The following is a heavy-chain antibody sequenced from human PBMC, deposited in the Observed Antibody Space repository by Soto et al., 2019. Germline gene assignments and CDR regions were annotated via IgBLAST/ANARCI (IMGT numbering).Heavy chain of an antibody. V-gene: IGHV4-30-4*01. Sequence: SETLSLTCTVSGGSISSGDYYWSLIRQPPGKGLEWIGYIYYSGSTYYNPSLKSRVTISVDTSKNQFSLKLSSVTAADTAVYYCARQGNQYYYYYYGMDAWGQGTTVTVSS. CDR3: ARQGNQYYYYYYGMDA. CDR1: GGSISSGDYY. J-gene: IGHJ6*02. CDR2: IYYSGST.